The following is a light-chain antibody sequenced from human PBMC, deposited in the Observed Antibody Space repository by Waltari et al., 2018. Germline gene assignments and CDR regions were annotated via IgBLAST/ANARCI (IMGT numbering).Light chain of an antibody. CDR3: FSYRSSSTWV. J-gene: IGLJ3*02. Sequence: QSALTQPASVSESPGQSITISCSGTSSDVGGYNYVCWYQQHPGKAPKLINYDVAKRPSGVSNRFSGSKSGNTASLTISGLQAEDEADYYCFSYRSSSTWVFGGGTKLTVL. CDR1: SSDVGGYNY. V-gene: IGLV2-14*01. CDR2: DVA.